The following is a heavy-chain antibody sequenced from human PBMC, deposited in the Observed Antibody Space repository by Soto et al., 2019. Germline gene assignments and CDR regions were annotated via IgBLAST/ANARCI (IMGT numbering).Heavy chain of an antibody. V-gene: IGHV5-51*01. CDR3: ARSVYQFLSGYRVYYYNGLDV. CDR2: IYPGDPDT. CDR1: GFLFSTHW. D-gene: IGHD3-3*01. J-gene: IGHJ6*02. Sequence: PGESLEIAGKASGFLFSTHWIAGVRQMPGQGLEWMGIIYPGDPDTRYSPSFQGQVSISVEESIDTAYLQWRSLKAADTAMYFCARSVYQFLSGYRVYYYNGLDVWGQGTTVTVTS.